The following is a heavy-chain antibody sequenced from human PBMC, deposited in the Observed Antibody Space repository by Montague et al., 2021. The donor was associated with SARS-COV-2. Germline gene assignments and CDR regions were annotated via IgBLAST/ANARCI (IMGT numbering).Heavy chain of an antibody. V-gene: IGHV4-39*02. J-gene: IGHJ3*02. Sequence: SETLSLTCTVSGGSISSNNYYWDWIRQPPGKELEWIGSIYDSGSTYYXPSLKSRVTISVDTSKNHFSLKLNSVTAADTAVYYCARRGRKLLPVATTIGGFDIWGQGTMVTVSS. CDR2: IYDSGST. CDR3: ARRGRKLLPVATTIGGFDI. CDR1: GGSISSNNYY. D-gene: IGHD5-12*01.